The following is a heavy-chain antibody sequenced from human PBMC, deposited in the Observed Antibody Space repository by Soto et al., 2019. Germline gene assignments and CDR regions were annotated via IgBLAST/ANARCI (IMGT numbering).Heavy chain of an antibody. Sequence: QVQLAQSGDELKKPGASVKVSCKASGYIFVNYGIAWVRQAPGQGLEWMGWISPYTGNTHSATKVQGRLTMTTDTSTSTAYMDLGSLTSDDTAVYYCVMVDNYVTPTPQDVWGQGTTVTVSS. CDR1: GYIFVNYG. CDR2: ISPYTGNT. D-gene: IGHD3-16*01. J-gene: IGHJ6*02. CDR3: VMVDNYVTPTPQDV. V-gene: IGHV1-18*01.